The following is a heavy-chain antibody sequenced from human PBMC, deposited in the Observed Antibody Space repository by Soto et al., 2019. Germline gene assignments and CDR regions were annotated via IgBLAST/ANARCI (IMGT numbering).Heavy chain of an antibody. CDR2: TYYRSKWCN. Sequence: PSQTLSLTCGISGDSVSSNSVAWNWIRQSPSRGLEWLGRTYYRSKWCNDYAVSVKSRISINPDTSKNQFSLQLNSVSPEDTAVYYCARYVWGSDRYFDSWGQGTLVTVSS. CDR3: ARYVWGSDRYFDS. CDR1: GDSVSSNSVA. D-gene: IGHD3-16*02. V-gene: IGHV6-1*01. J-gene: IGHJ4*02.